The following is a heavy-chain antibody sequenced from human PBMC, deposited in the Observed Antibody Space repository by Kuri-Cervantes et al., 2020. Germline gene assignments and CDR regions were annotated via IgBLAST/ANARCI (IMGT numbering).Heavy chain of an antibody. CDR3: ARVHQPYYYYMDV. J-gene: IGHJ6*03. D-gene: IGHD2-2*01. Sequence: PPGKGLEWIGEINHSGSTNYKSSLKSRVTISVDTSKNQFSLKLSSVTAADTAVYYCARVHQPYYYYMDVWGKGTTVTVSS. CDR2: INHSGST. V-gene: IGHV4-34*01.